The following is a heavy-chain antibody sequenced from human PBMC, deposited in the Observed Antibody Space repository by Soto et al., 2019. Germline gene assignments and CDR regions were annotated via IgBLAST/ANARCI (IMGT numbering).Heavy chain of an antibody. Sequence: GASVKVSCKASGYTFTSYGISWVRQAPGQGLEWMGWISAYNGNTNYAQKLQGRVTMTTDTSTSTAYMELRSLRSEDTAVYYCARGDYYGSGSYVGDYYYYGMDVWGQGTTVTVSS. V-gene: IGHV1-18*04. D-gene: IGHD3-10*01. CDR2: ISAYNGNT. J-gene: IGHJ6*02. CDR3: ARGDYYGSGSYVGDYYYYGMDV. CDR1: GYTFTSYG.